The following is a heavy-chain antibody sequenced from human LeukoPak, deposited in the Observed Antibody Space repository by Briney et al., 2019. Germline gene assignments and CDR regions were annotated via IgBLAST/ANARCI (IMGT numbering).Heavy chain of an antibody. V-gene: IGHV4-59*01. Sequence: PSETLSLTCTVSGGSISSYYWSWIRQPPGKGLEWIGYIYYSGSTNYNPSLKSRVTISVDTSKNQFSLKLSSVTAADTAVYYCAREVFGATMIDYWGQGTLVTVSS. CDR3: AREVFGATMIDY. J-gene: IGHJ4*02. CDR1: GGSISSYY. D-gene: IGHD1-26*01. CDR2: IYYSGST.